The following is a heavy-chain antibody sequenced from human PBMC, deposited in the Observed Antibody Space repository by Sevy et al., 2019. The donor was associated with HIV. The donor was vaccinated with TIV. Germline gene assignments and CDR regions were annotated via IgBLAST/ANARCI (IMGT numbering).Heavy chain of an antibody. CDR2: ISYDGSNK. J-gene: IGHJ6*02. Sequence: GGSLRLSCAASGFTFSSYAMHWVRQAPGKGLEWVAVISYDGSNKYYADSVKGRFTISGDNSKNTLYLQMNSLRAEDTAVYYCAREDRRRIYGSGSYDYYYGMDVWGQGTTVTVSS. V-gene: IGHV3-30*04. CDR1: GFTFSSYA. CDR3: AREDRRRIYGSGSYDYYYGMDV. D-gene: IGHD3-10*01.